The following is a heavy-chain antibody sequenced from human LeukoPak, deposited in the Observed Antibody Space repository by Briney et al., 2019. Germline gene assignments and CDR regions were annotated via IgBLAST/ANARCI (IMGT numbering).Heavy chain of an antibody. J-gene: IGHJ3*02. D-gene: IGHD2-15*01. Sequence: PGGSLRFSCAASGFTFSSYSMNWVRQAPGKGLEWVSSISSSSSYIYYADSVKGRFTISRDNSKNTLYLQMNSLRAEDTAVYYCARATQDLLGAFDIWGQGTMVTVSS. V-gene: IGHV3-21*01. CDR1: GFTFSSYS. CDR3: ARATQDLLGAFDI. CDR2: ISSSSSYI.